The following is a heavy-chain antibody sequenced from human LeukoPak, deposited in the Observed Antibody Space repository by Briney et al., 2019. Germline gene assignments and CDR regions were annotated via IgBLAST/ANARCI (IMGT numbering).Heavy chain of an antibody. D-gene: IGHD3-16*01. CDR3: ARAAVLTGYYYIMDV. Sequence: PSETLSLTCTVSGGSTSSYYWTWIRQPPGERLEWIGYIYNSRSTNYNPSLNSRVTMSVDTSKNQFSLKLSSVTAADTAVYYCARAAVLTGYYYIMDVWGQGTTVTVSS. CDR1: GGSTSSYY. J-gene: IGHJ6*02. CDR2: IYNSRST. V-gene: IGHV4-59*01.